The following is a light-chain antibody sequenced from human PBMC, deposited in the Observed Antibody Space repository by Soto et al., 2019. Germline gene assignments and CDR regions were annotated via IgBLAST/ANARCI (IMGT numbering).Light chain of an antibody. J-gene: IGLJ1*01. V-gene: IGLV2-8*01. CDR3: TSYAGTYSFFYV. CDR1: SSDVGAYNY. Sequence: QSVLARPGSASGSRGQSVPIPSTGTSSDVGAYNYVSWYQQLPGKAPKLIIYEVSKRPSGVPDRFSGSKSGNTASLTVSGLQAEDEADYYCTSYAGTYSFFYVFGTGTKVTVL. CDR2: EVS.